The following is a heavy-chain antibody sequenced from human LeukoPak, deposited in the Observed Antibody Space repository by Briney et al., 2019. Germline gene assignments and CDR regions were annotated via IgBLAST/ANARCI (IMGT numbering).Heavy chain of an antibody. CDR1: GGSFSGYY. D-gene: IGHD3-3*01. J-gene: IGHJ4*02. V-gene: IGHV4-34*01. CDR3: ARGTITIFGVVTDSYFDY. CDR2: INHSGST. Sequence: SETLSLTCAVYGGSFSGYYWSWIRQPPGKGLEWIGEINHSGSTNYNPSLKSRVTISVDTSKNQFSLKLSSVTAADTAVYYCARGTITIFGVVTDSYFDYWGQGTLVTVSS.